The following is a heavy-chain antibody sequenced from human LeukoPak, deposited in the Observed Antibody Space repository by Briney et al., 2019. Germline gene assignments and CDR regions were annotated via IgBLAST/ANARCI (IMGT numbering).Heavy chain of an antibody. CDR3: ARTVIVVVTPINYYYYYMDV. CDR2: INHSGST. V-gene: IGHV4-34*01. Sequence: SETLSLTCAVYGGSFSGYYWSWIRQPPGKGLEWIGEINHSGSTNYNPSLKSRVTISVDTSKNQFSLKLSSVTAADTAVYYCARTVIVVVTPINYYYYYMDVWGKETTVTVSS. CDR1: GGSFSGYY. J-gene: IGHJ6*03. D-gene: IGHD3-22*01.